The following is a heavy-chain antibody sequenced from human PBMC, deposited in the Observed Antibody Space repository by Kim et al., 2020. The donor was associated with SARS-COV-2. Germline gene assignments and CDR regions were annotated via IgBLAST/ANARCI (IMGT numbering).Heavy chain of an antibody. CDR1: GDSMSAYY. V-gene: IGHV4-59*08. CDR3: ARRETRDLFTSD. J-gene: IGHJ1*01. D-gene: IGHD3-10*02. Sequence: SETLSLTCTVSGDSMSAYYWNWIRQSPGKGLEWIGYVYFRGTTNYNPSLKSRVTISIDMSKSQFSLKLNPVTAADTAVYYCARRETRDLFTSDWG. CDR2: VYFRGTT.